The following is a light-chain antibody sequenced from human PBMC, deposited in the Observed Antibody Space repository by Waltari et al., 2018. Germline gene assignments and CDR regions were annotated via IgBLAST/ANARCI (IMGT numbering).Light chain of an antibody. CDR2: DVS. V-gene: IGLV2-14*03. CDR3: SSYTSSSTLDVV. J-gene: IGLJ2*01. CDR1: SSDVGGYNY. Sequence: QSALTQPASVSGSPGQSITISCTGTSSDVGGYNYVSWYQQHPGNAPKLRIYDVSNRPSGVSNRFSGSKSGNTASLTISGLQAEDEADYYCSSYTSSSTLDVVFGGGTKLTVL.